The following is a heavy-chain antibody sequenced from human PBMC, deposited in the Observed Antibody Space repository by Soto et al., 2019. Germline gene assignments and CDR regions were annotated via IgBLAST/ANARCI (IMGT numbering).Heavy chain of an antibody. Sequence: QVQLVQSGGEVRKPGASVKVSCKASGYTFTSHGISWVRQAPGQGLEWMGWISAYNGDTNYAQKLQGRVTVTTDRSTRKAYLELRRLGSEDTAGYYCARMVRGSNIDYYHYMDVWGKGTTVTVSS. V-gene: IGHV1-18*01. J-gene: IGHJ6*03. CDR1: GYTFTSHG. CDR3: ARMVRGSNIDYYHYMDV. CDR2: ISAYNGDT. D-gene: IGHD3-10*01.